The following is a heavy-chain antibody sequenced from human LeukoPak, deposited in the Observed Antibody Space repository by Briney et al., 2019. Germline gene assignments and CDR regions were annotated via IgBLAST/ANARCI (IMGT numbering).Heavy chain of an antibody. CDR1: GGSISSYY. J-gene: IGHJ3*02. Sequence: SETLSLTCTVSGGSISSYYWSWIRQPPGKGLEWIGYIYYSGSTNYNPSLKSRVTISVDTSRSQFSLKLTSVTAADTAVYYCARASRGAFDIWGQGTMVTVSS. CDR2: IYYSGST. CDR3: ARASRGAFDI. V-gene: IGHV4-59*12.